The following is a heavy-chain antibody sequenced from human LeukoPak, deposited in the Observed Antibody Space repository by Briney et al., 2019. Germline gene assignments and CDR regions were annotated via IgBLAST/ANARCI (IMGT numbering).Heavy chain of an antibody. CDR1: GGSISSYY. CDR3: ARSRVAAAGGHFDY. Sequence: SETLSLTCTVSGGSISSYYWGWIRQPPGKGLEWIGYIYYSGSTNYNPSLKSRVTISVDTSKNQFSLKLSSVTAADTAVYYCARSRVAAAGGHFDYWGQGTLVTVSS. J-gene: IGHJ4*02. CDR2: IYYSGST. V-gene: IGHV4-59*01. D-gene: IGHD6-13*01.